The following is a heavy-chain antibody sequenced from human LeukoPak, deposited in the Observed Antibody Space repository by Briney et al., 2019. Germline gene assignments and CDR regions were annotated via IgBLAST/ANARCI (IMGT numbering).Heavy chain of an antibody. CDR1: GGSISSSSYY. D-gene: IGHD4-17*01. V-gene: IGHV4-39*07. Sequence: PSETLSLTCTVSGGSISSSSYYWGWIRQPPGKGLEWIGSIYYSGSTYYDPSLKSRVTISVDTSKNQFSLKLSSVTAADTAVYYCARIFYGVILAAKADRYWYFDLWGRGTLVTVSS. J-gene: IGHJ2*01. CDR2: IYYSGST. CDR3: ARIFYGVILAAKADRYWYFDL.